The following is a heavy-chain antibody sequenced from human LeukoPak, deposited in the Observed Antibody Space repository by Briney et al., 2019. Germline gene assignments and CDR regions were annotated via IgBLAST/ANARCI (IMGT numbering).Heavy chain of an antibody. CDR2: IKQDGSEK. CDR3: ARDTAIYYYDSSGYYYPHYFDY. V-gene: IGHV3-7*01. D-gene: IGHD3-22*01. Sequence: PGASLRLSCAASGFTFSDYYMSWVRQAPGKGLEWVANIKQDGSEKYYVDSVKGRFTITRDNAKNSLYLQMNSLRAEDTAVYYCARDTAIYYYDSSGYYYPHYFDYWGQGTLVTVSS. J-gene: IGHJ4*02. CDR1: GFTFSDYY.